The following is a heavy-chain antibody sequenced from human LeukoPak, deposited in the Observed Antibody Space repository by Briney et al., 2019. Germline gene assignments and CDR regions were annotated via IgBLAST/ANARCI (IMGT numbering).Heavy chain of an antibody. CDR3: ARGIGIVGAFDY. CDR2: VNHSGST. CDR1: GGSFSGYY. V-gene: IGHV4-34*01. D-gene: IGHD1-26*01. Sequence: PSETLSLTCAVYGGSFSGYYWSWIRQPPGRGLEWIGGVNHSGSTNYNPSLKSRVTISVDTSKNQFSLKLSSVTAADTAVYYCARGIGIVGAFDYWGQGTLVTVSS. J-gene: IGHJ4*02.